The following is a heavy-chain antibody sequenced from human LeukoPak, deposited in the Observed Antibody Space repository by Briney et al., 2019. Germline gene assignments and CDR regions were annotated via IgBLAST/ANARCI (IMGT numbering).Heavy chain of an antibody. J-gene: IGHJ4*02. Sequence: PGGSLRLSCAASGFTFSTYWMGWVRQAPGKGLEWVAKIKPDGSEKDHVDSVKGRFTISRDNAKNSLYLQLNSLRAEDTAVYYCADLLGYWGQGTLVIVSS. CDR3: ADLLGY. CDR2: IKPDGSEK. CDR1: GFTFSTYW. V-gene: IGHV3-7*01.